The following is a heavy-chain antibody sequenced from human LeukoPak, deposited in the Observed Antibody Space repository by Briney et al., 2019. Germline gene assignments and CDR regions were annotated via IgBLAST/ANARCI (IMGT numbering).Heavy chain of an antibody. Sequence: GGSLRLSCAASGFTFSSYSMNWVRQAPGKGLEWVSSISSSSSYIYYADSVKGRFTISRDNAKNSLYLQMNSLRAEDTAVYYCARDHGVPEDVVPAGMDVWGQGTTVTVSS. D-gene: IGHD2-2*01. CDR3: ARDHGVPEDVVPAGMDV. CDR1: GFTFSSYS. CDR2: ISSSSSYI. V-gene: IGHV3-21*01. J-gene: IGHJ6*02.